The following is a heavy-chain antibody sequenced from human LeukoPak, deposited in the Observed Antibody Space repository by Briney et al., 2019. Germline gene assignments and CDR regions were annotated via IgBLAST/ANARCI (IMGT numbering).Heavy chain of an antibody. V-gene: IGHV4-4*07. Sequence: SETLSLTCTASGGSISSYYWSWIRQPAGKGLEWIGRIYTSGSTNYNPSLKSRVTMSVDTSKNQFSLKLSSVTAADTAVYYCAREDFGVVIPYFDYWGQGTLVTVSS. D-gene: IGHD3-3*01. J-gene: IGHJ4*02. CDR1: GGSISSYY. CDR3: AREDFGVVIPYFDY. CDR2: IYTSGST.